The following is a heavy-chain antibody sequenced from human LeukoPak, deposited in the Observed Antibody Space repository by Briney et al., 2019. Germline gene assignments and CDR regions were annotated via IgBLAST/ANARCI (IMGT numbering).Heavy chain of an antibody. V-gene: IGHV3-23*01. Sequence: GGSLRLSCAASGLTFSTYAMSWVRQAPGKGLEWVSVISGSGASTYYADSVKGRFTISRDNSKNTLYLQMNSLRAEDTAVYYSPKDATDSWYSYFDYWGQGTLVTVSS. CDR3: PKDATDSWYSYFDY. D-gene: IGHD6-13*01. CDR1: GLTFSTYA. J-gene: IGHJ4*02. CDR2: ISGSGAST.